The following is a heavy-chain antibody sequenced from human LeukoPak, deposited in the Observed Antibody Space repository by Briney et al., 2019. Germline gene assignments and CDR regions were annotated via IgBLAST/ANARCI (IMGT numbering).Heavy chain of an antibody. J-gene: IGHJ4*02. V-gene: IGHV1-69*06. CDR2: IIPIFGTA. D-gene: IGHD3-22*01. Sequence: GSSVKVSCKASGGTFSSYAISWVRQAPGQGLEWMGGIIPIFGTANYAQKFQGRVTITADKSTSTAYMELSSLRSEDTAVYYCARDRRYYYDSSGYYGGSDYWGQGTLVTVSS. CDR1: GGTFSSYA. CDR3: ARDRRYYYDSSGYYGGSDY.